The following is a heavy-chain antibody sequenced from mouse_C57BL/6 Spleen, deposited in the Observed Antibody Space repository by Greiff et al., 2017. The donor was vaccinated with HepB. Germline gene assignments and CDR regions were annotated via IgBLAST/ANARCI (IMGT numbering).Heavy chain of an antibody. CDR3: ARSSYYGSSPYY. CDR1: GYAFSSSW. Sequence: VQLQQSGPELVKPGASVKISCKASGYAFSSSWMNWVKQRPGKGLEWIGRIYPGDGDTNYNGKFKGKATLTADKSSSTAYMQLSSLTSEDSAVYFCARSSYYGSSPYYWGQGTTLTVSS. V-gene: IGHV1-82*01. CDR2: IYPGDGDT. J-gene: IGHJ2*01. D-gene: IGHD1-1*01.